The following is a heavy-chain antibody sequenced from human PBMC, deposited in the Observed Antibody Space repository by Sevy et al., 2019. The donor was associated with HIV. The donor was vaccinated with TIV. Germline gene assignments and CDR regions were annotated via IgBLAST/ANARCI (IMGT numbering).Heavy chain of an antibody. CDR3: GLVPAADPHYYGMDV. CDR1: GFTFSSYA. Sequence: GGSLRLSCAASGFTFSSYAMSWVRQAPGKGLEWVSTISGSGGSTYYADSVKDRFTISRDNAKNTLYLQMNSLRAEDTAEYYCGLVPAADPHYYGMDVWGQGTTVTVSS. V-gene: IGHV3-23*01. CDR2: ISGSGGST. D-gene: IGHD2-2*01. J-gene: IGHJ6*02.